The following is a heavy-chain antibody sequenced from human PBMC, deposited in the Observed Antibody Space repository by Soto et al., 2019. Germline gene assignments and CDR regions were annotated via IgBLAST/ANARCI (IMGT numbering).Heavy chain of an antibody. Sequence: ASVKVSCKASGYTFTNYGFTWVRQAPGQGLEWMGWISTYNGNTNYAQKLQGRVTMTTDTSTSTAYMELRSLRSDDTAVYYCARGHMVRGVACDYWGQGTLVTVSS. J-gene: IGHJ4*02. CDR1: GYTFTNYG. D-gene: IGHD3-10*01. V-gene: IGHV1-18*01. CDR3: ARGHMVRGVACDY. CDR2: ISTYNGNT.